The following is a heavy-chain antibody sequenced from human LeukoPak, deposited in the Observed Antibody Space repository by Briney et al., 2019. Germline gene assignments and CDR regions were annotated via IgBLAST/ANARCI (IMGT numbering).Heavy chain of an antibody. CDR2: ISYDGSNK. CDR1: GFTFSSYG. D-gene: IGHD3-10*01. J-gene: IGHJ4*02. V-gene: IGHV3-30*18. CDR3: AKDDGFGELRY. Sequence: GGSLRLSCAASGFTFSSYGMHWVRQAPGKGLEWVAVISYDGSNKYYADSVKGRFTISRDNSKNTLYLQMNSLRAEDTAVYYCAKDDGFGELRYWGQGTLVTVSS.